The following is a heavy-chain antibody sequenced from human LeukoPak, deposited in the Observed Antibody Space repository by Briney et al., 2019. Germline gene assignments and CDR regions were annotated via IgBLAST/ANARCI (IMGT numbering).Heavy chain of an antibody. D-gene: IGHD4-23*01. CDR1: GGSISSSSYY. Sequence: SQTLSLTCTVSGGSISSSSYYWGWIRQPPGKGLEWIGSIYYSGSTYYNPSLKSRVTISVDTSKNQFSLKLSSVTAADTAVYYCARGRSGRWYYFDYWGQGTLVTVSS. CDR2: IYYSGST. V-gene: IGHV4-39*07. CDR3: ARGRSGRWYYFDY. J-gene: IGHJ4*02.